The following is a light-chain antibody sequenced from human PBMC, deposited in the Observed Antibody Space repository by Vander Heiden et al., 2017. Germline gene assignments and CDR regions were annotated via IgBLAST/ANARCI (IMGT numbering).Light chain of an antibody. CDR1: QSVSSSY. J-gene: IGKJ4*01. CDR2: GAS. V-gene: IGKV3-20*01. Sequence: IVLTHSPGTLSLSPGERATLSCSASQSVSSSYLAWYQQKPGQAPRLLIYGASSRATGIPDRFSGSGSGTDFTLTISRLEPEDYAVYYCQQYGSSPQVTFGGGTKVEIK. CDR3: QQYGSSPQVT.